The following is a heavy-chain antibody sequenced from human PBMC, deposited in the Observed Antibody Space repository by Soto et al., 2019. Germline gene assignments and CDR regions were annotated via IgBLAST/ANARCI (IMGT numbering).Heavy chain of an antibody. J-gene: IGHJ4*02. Sequence: SETLSLTCAVSGASISGSYYYWAWLRQSPGKGPEWIGSVFYTGFTSYNPSLESRVSVSVDTSKGQFSLKLSAVTAADTAVYYCATSQKGYNWNYFDHWGQGALVTVSS. CDR2: VFYTGFT. V-gene: IGHV4-39*01. CDR1: GASISGSYYY. CDR3: ATSQKGYNWNYFDH. D-gene: IGHD1-20*01.